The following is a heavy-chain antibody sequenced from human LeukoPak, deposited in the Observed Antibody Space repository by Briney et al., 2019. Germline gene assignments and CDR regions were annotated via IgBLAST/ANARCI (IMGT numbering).Heavy chain of an antibody. CDR1: GGSISSYY. CDR2: IYYSGST. J-gene: IGHJ4*02. D-gene: IGHD2-21*02. CDR3: ARGEHIVVVTAGEYFFDY. V-gene: IGHV4-59*01. Sequence: PSETLSLTCTVSGGSISSYYWSWIRQPPGKGLEWIGYIYYSGSTNYNPSLKSRVTISVDTSKNQFSLKLSSVTAADTAVYYCARGEHIVVVTAGEYFFDYWGQGTLVTVSS.